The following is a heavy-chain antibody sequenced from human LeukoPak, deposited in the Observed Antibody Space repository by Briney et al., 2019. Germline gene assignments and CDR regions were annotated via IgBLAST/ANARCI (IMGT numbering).Heavy chain of an antibody. Sequence: PSETLSLTCTVSGDSITSYYWSWIGQPAGKGLEWIWRFDISGSTNYNPSLKSRVTISVDTSKNQFSLKLSSVTAADTAVYYCARARSVLNLDAFDIWGQGTMVTVSS. CDR3: ARARSVLNLDAFDI. J-gene: IGHJ3*02. D-gene: IGHD1-14*01. V-gene: IGHV4-4*07. CDR2: FDISGST. CDR1: GDSITSYY.